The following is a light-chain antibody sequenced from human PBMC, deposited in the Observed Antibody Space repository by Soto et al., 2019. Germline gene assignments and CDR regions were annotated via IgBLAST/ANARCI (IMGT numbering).Light chain of an antibody. J-gene: IGKJ1*01. CDR1: QSVSSSY. Sequence: IVVTKSPCTLSLSEKERATLSCRASQSVSSSYLAWYQQKPGQAPRLLIYGASSRATDIPDRFSGSGSGTDFTLTISLLEPEDFAVYYCQQYGSSPPTFAEGTKVDIK. CDR3: QQYGSSPPT. CDR2: GAS. V-gene: IGKV3-20*01.